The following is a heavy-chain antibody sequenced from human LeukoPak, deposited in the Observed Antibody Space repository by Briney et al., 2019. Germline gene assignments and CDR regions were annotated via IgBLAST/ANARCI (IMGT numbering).Heavy chain of an antibody. J-gene: IGHJ4*02. CDR2: ISSSRSTI. D-gene: IGHD2-21*02. Sequence: GGALRLSCAASGFTFSSYSMNWVRQAPGKGLEGVSYISSSRSTIYYADSVKGRFTISRDNAKNSLYLQMNSLRAEDTAVYYCARDRTAIHSVEFDYWGQGTLVTVSS. CDR1: GFTFSSYS. CDR3: ARDRTAIHSVEFDY. V-gene: IGHV3-48*01.